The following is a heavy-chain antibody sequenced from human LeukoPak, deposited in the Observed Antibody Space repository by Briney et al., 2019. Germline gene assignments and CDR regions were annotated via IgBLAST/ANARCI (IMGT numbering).Heavy chain of an antibody. CDR1: GYTFTSYG. CDR3: ARGHGGYYYYMDV. D-gene: IGHD3-16*01. J-gene: IGHJ6*03. Sequence: ASVKVSCKASGYTFTSYGISWVRQAPGQGLEWMGWINTNTGNPTYAQGFTGRFVFSLDTSVSTAYLQISSLKAEDTAVYCCARGHGGYYYYMDVWGKGTTVTVSS. CDR2: INTNTGNP. V-gene: IGHV7-4-1*02.